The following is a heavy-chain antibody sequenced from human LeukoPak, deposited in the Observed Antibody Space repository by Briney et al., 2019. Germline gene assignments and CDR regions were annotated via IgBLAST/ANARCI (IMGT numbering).Heavy chain of an antibody. D-gene: IGHD4-23*01. J-gene: IGHJ4*02. CDR3: AKALYGGNTV. CDR1: GFTFSTYA. V-gene: IGHV3-23*01. Sequence: VQPGGSLTLSCAASGFTFSTYAMGWVRQAPGEGLRWVSSISGNGVTTHYAHSVKGRFTISRDNSKNTLYLQMNSLRAEDTALYYCAKALYGGNTVWGQGTLVTVSS. CDR2: ISGNGVTT.